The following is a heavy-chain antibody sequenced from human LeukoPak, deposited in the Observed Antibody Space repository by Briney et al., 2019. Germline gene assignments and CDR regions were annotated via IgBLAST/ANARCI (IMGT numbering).Heavy chain of an antibody. J-gene: IGHJ4*02. CDR2: INPNSGGT. D-gene: IGHD2-2*01. Sequence: ASVKVSCKASGYTFTGYYMHWVRQAPGQGLEWMGWINPNSGGTNYAQKLQGRVTMTRDTSISTAYMELSRLRSDDTAVYYCARDGFYCSSTSCYFDYWGQGTLVTVSS. V-gene: IGHV1-2*02. CDR3: ARDGFYCSSTSCYFDY. CDR1: GYTFTGYY.